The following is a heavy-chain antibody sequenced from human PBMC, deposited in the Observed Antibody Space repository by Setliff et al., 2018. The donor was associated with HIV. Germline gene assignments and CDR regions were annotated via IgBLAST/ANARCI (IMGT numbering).Heavy chain of an antibody. J-gene: IGHJ4*02. CDR2: IWYDGSNK. D-gene: IGHD1-1*01. V-gene: IGHV3-33*01. Sequence: GGSLRLSCAASGFTFSSYGMHWVRQAPGKGLEWVAVIWYDGSNKYYADSVKGQVTISADKSINTAFLQWSSLKASDTAMFYCARSDSANWYVDYWGQGTLVTVSS. CDR1: GFTFSSYG. CDR3: ARSDSANWYVDY.